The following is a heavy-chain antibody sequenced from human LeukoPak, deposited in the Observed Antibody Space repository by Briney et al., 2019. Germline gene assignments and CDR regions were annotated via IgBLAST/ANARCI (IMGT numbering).Heavy chain of an antibody. CDR1: GGSISSGGYS. Sequence: SQTLSLTCAVSGGSISSGGYSWSWIRQPPGKGLEWIGYIYHSGSTYYNPSLKSRVTISVDTSENQFSLKLSSVTAADTAVYYCARVNYGSATKEDYWGQGTLVTVSS. D-gene: IGHD3-10*01. V-gene: IGHV4-30-2*01. CDR2: IYHSGST. J-gene: IGHJ4*02. CDR3: ARVNYGSATKEDY.